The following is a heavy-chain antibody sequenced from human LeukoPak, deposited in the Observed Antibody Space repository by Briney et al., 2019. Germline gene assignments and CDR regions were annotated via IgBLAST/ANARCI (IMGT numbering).Heavy chain of an antibody. CDR1: GFTFSSYS. CDR3: ATGFWGYCSRNSCPLDN. D-gene: IGHD2-2*01. CDR2: IVSTGSTT. J-gene: IGHJ4*02. Sequence: GGSLRLSCAASGFTFSSYSMNWVRQAPGKGLEWISYIVSTGSTTYYADSVKGRFTISRDNANNSLSLQMSSLRAEDTAVYYCATGFWGYCSRNSCPLDNWGQGALVTVAS. V-gene: IGHV3-48*01.